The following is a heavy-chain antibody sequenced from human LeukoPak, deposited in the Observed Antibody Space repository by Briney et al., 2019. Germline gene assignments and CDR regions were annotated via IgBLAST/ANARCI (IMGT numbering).Heavy chain of an antibody. CDR1: GFTFDDYG. CDR2: ISWDGGST. CDR3: AKGRIGSRSSFDP. V-gene: IGHV3-43D*04. Sequence: PGGSLRLSCAASGFTFDDYGMHWVRQAPGKGLEWVSLISWDGGSTYYADSVKGRFTISRDNSKNSLYLQMNSLGAEDTALYYCAKGRIGSRSSFDPWGQGTLVTVSS. D-gene: IGHD2-21*01. J-gene: IGHJ5*02.